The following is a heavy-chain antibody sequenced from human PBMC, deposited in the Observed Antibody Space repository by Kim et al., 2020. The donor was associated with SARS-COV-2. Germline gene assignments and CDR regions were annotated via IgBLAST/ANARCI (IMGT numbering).Heavy chain of an antibody. CDR1: GFTFSSYA. J-gene: IGHJ6*02. V-gene: IGHV3-30*04. Sequence: GGSLRLSCAASGFTFSSYAMHWVRQAPGKGLEWVALISYDGSNKYYVDSVKGRFTISRDNSKNTLYLQMNSLRAEDTAVYYCARETGRGMDVWGQGTTVTVSS. CDR2: ISYDGSNK. CDR3: ARETGRGMDV.